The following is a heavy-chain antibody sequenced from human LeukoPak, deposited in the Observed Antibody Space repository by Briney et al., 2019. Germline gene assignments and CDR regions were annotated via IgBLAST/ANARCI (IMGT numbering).Heavy chain of an antibody. D-gene: IGHD4-23*01. CDR1: GYTFTSYG. CDR2: ISAYNGNT. V-gene: IGHV1-18*01. J-gene: IGHJ2*01. Sequence: ASVKVSCKVSGYTFTSYGISWVRQAPGQGLEWMGWISAYNGNTNYAQKLQGRVTMTTDTSTSTAYMELSSLRSEDTAVYYCARGYSDTVVPRSYWYFDLWGRGTLVTVSS. CDR3: ARGYSDTVVPRSYWYFDL.